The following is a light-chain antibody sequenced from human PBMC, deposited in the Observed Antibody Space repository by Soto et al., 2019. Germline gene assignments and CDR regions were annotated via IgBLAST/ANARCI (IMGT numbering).Light chain of an antibody. Sequence: QSALTQPPSASGSLGQSVTIPCTGTSSDVGDYNYVSWYQQHPGKVPKIMIYEVSKRPSGVPDRFSGSKSGNTASLTVSGLQAEDEADYYCSSFAGSPVVFGGGTKLTVL. CDR2: EVS. J-gene: IGLJ2*01. CDR1: SSDVGDYNY. CDR3: SSFAGSPVV. V-gene: IGLV2-8*01.